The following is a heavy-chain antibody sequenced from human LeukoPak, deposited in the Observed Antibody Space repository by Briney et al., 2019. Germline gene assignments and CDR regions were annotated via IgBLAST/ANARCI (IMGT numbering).Heavy chain of an antibody. Sequence: GGSLRLSCAASGFTFSNYGMHWVRQAPGKGLEWVAVISYDGSNKYYADSVKGRFTISRDNSKNTLYLQMNSLRAEDTAVYYCAKGDSYGYWPLFDHGGKEPRVTFSS. CDR3: AKGDSYGYWPLFDH. CDR1: GFTFSNYG. CDR2: ISYDGSNK. J-gene: IGHJ4*02. V-gene: IGHV3-30*18. D-gene: IGHD5-18*01.